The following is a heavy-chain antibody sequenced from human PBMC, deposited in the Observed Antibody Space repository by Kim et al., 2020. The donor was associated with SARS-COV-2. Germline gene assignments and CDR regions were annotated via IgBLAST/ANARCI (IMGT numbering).Heavy chain of an antibody. J-gene: IGHJ6*02. D-gene: IGHD3-10*01. CDR2: INHSGST. V-gene: IGHV4-34*01. CDR1: GGSFSGYY. Sequence: SETLSLTCAVYGGSFSGYYWSWIRQPPGKGLEWIGEINHSGSTNYNPSLKSRVTISVDTSKNHFSLKLSSVTAADTAVYYCARDPLLITMVRGVTYYYYGMDVWDQGTTFTVSS. CDR3: ARDPLLITMVRGVTYYYYGMDV.